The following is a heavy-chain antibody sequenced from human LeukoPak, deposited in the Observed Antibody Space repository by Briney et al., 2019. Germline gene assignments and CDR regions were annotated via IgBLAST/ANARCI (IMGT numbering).Heavy chain of an antibody. D-gene: IGHD6-13*01. CDR1: GFTFSSYA. CDR3: ARSTAYSSSWTLDY. J-gene: IGHJ4*02. CDR2: ISYDGSNK. V-gene: IGHV3-30-3*01. Sequence: GRSLRLSCAASGFTFSSYAMHWVRQAPGKGLEWVAVISYDGSNKYYADSVKGRFTISRDNSKNTLYLQMNSLRAEDTAVYYCARSTAYSSSWTLDYWGQGTLITVSS.